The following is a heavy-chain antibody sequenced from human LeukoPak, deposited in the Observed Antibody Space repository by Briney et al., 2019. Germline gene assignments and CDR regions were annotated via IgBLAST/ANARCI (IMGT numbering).Heavy chain of an antibody. CDR1: DDSIGNYY. CDR2: IYFSGST. V-gene: IGHV4-59*12. Sequence: SETLSLTCTVSDDSIGNYYWSWIRQSPGKGLEWIGYIYFSGSTNYNPSLKSRVTISVDTSKNQFSLKLSSVTAADTAVYYCARTQWLLHSSDPWGQGTLVTVSS. CDR3: ARTQWLLHSSDP. D-gene: IGHD3-22*01. J-gene: IGHJ5*02.